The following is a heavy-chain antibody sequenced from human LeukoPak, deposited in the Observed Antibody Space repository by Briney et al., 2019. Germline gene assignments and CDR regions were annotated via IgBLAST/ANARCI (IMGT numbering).Heavy chain of an antibody. CDR1: GFTFSNAW. J-gene: IGHJ6*03. Sequence: GGSLRLSCAASGFTFSNAWMSWVRQAPGKGLEWVGRIKSKTDGGTTDYAAPVKGRFTISRDDSKNTLYLQMNSLKTVDTAVYYCTTDQWPGLRFLEWLLNYYYYMDVWGKGTTVTVSS. D-gene: IGHD3-3*01. V-gene: IGHV3-15*01. CDR3: TTDQWPGLRFLEWLLNYYYYMDV. CDR2: IKSKTDGGTT.